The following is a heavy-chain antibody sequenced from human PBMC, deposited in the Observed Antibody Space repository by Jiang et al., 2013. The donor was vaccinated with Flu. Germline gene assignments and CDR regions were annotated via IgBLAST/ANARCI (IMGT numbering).Heavy chain of an antibody. D-gene: IGHD6-19*01. J-gene: IGHJ4*02. CDR3: AKGSVAGTRQYLDY. V-gene: IGHV3-23*04. Sequence: VQLVESGGGLVQPGGSLRLSCAASGFTFSSYAMNWVRQAPGKGLEWVSTISGSGGSTYYADSVKGRFTISRDNSKNTLYLQMNSLRAEDTAVYYCAKGSVAGTRQYLDYWGQGTLVTVSS. CDR1: GFTFSSYA. CDR2: ISGSGGST.